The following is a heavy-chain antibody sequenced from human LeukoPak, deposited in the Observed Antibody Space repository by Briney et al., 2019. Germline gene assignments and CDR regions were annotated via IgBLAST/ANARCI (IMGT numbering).Heavy chain of an antibody. CDR3: ARDVAPHYDFWSGSAYYYYGMDV. Sequence: PGGSLRLSCAASGFTFSSYWMSWVRQAPGKGLEWVANIKQDGSEKYYVDSVKGRFTISRDNAKNSLYPQMNSLRAEDTAVYYCARDVAPHYDFWSGSAYYYYGMDVWGQGTTVTVSS. J-gene: IGHJ6*02. CDR1: GFTFSSYW. V-gene: IGHV3-7*03. D-gene: IGHD3-3*01. CDR2: IKQDGSEK.